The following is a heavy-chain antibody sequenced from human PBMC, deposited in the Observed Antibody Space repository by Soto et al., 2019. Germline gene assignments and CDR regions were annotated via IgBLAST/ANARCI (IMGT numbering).Heavy chain of an antibody. CDR1: GDSVSSVGFH. CDR3: ARAPVGLDTISYFDS. J-gene: IGHJ4*02. CDR2: IYNGGST. Sequence: PAETLSLTCTVSGDSVSSVGFHWAWLRRPPRKGLEWIGYIYNGGSTYYRPSLESRMPMSLDATRNHYSLRLTSVTAADTAVYFCARAPVGLDTISYFDSWGQAKLVTVSS. V-gene: IGHV4-30-4*01. D-gene: IGHD3-3*01.